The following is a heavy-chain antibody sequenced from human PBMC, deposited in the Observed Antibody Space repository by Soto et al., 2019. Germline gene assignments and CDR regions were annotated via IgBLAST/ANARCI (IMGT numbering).Heavy chain of an antibody. CDR1: GGSISSYY. D-gene: IGHD2-2*01. Sequence: QVQLQESGPGLVKPSETLSLTCTVSGGSISSYYWSWIRRPAGKGLEWIGRIYTSGSTNYNPSLKSRVTMSVDTSKNQFSLKLSSVTAADTAVYYCARMRDIVVVPAAYDYWGQGTLVTVSS. CDR2: IYTSGST. CDR3: ARMRDIVVVPAAYDY. V-gene: IGHV4-4*07. J-gene: IGHJ4*02.